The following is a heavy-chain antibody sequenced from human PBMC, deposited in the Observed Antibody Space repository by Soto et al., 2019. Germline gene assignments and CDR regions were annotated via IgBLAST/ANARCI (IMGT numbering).Heavy chain of an antibody. J-gene: IGHJ4*02. CDR1: VFSLSNSGVG. Sequence: QITLQESGPTLVQPTQTLTLTCTFSVFSLSNSGVGVGWIRQPPEKALEWLALIYCNADKRYSPSLKSRLTLSKDTSKSQVVLTMTNMDPSDTATYYRGNSGGSLELDYRGQGTLLTVSS. D-gene: IGHD1-1*01. V-gene: IGHV2-5*01. CDR2: IYCNADK. CDR3: GNSGGSLELDY.